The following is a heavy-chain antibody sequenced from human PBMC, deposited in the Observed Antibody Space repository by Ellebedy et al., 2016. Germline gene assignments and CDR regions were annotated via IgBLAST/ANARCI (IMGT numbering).Heavy chain of an antibody. CDR1: GFTFSSYW. V-gene: IGHV3-74*01. J-gene: IGHJ6*03. Sequence: GESLKISCAASGFTFSSYWMHWVRQAPGKGLVWVSRINNDGSIMTYADSVKGRFTISRDNAKNTLYLQMNSLRAEDTAVYYCARLPIKTLLTMGMDVWGKGTTVTVSS. D-gene: IGHD3-10*01. CDR2: INNDGSIM. CDR3: ARLPIKTLLTMGMDV.